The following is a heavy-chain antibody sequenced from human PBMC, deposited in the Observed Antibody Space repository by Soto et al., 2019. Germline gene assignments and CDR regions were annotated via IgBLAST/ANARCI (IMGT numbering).Heavy chain of an antibody. D-gene: IGHD7-27*01. J-gene: IGHJ4*02. CDR1: GHTFTGHH. V-gene: IGHV1-2*02. CDR2: IDLDIGDT. CDR3: GLEPTGTGGFDY. Sequence: ASVKVSCKASGHTFTGHHMHWVRQAPGQGLEWMGLIDLDIGDTKYAQEFQGRVTSTSDTSITTAYMELRGLRSDDTAVYYCGLEPTGTGGFDYWGQGTLVTVSS.